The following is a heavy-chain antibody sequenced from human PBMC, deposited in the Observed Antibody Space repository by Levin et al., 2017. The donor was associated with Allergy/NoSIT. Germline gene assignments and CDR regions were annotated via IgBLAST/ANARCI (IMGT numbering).Heavy chain of an antibody. Sequence: SQTLSLTCTVSGGSISSYYWSWIRQPPGKGLEWIGYIYYSGSTNYNPSLKSRVTISVDTSKNQFSLKLSSVTAADTAVYYCAGGPYETFDYWGQGTLVTVSS. V-gene: IGHV4-59*01. J-gene: IGHJ4*02. D-gene: IGHD3-22*01. CDR3: AGGPYETFDY. CDR2: IYYSGST. CDR1: GGSISSYY.